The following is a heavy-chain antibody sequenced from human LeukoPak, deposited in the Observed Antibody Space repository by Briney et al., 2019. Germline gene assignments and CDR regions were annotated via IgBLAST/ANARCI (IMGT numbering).Heavy chain of an antibody. V-gene: IGHV4-34*01. CDR1: GVSFSGYY. D-gene: IGHD2-2*01. J-gene: IGHJ4*02. CDR3: ARVAGYCSSTSCYPFDY. CDR2: INHSGST. Sequence: SETLSLTCAVYGVSFSGYYWSWIRQPPGKGLEWIGEINHSGSTNYNPSLKSRVTISVDTSKNQFSLKLSCVSAADTAVYYCARVAGYCSSTSCYPFDYWGQGTLVTVSS.